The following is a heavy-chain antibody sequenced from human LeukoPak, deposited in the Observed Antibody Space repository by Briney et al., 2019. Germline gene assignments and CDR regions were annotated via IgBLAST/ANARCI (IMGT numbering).Heavy chain of an antibody. CDR2: LIPIFGTA. V-gene: IGHV1-69*05. Sequence: SVKVSCKASGGTISNYVINWVRQAPGQGLEWMGGLIPIFGTANYAQKFQGRVTITTDASTSTAYMELSSLSSEDTAIYYCARADIRYCAGVSCYGYNWFDPWGQGTLVTVSS. CDR1: GGTISNYV. D-gene: IGHD2-21*01. J-gene: IGHJ5*02. CDR3: ARADIRYCAGVSCYGYNWFDP.